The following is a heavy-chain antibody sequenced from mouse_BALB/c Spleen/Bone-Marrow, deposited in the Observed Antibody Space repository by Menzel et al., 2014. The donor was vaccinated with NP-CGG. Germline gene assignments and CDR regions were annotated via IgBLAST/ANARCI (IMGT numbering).Heavy chain of an antibody. CDR2: MNPFNDGT. CDR1: RYTFTSYV. D-gene: IGHD1-1*01. CDR3: AREVVATDFFDY. J-gene: IGHJ2*01. Sequence: SGPELVKPGASVKMSCKASRYTFTSYVFHWVKQKPGQGLEWIGFMNPFNDGTKYNEKFKGKATLTSDKSSSTAYMELSSLTSEDSAVHYCAREVVATDFFDYWGQGTTLTVSS. V-gene: IGHV1-14*01.